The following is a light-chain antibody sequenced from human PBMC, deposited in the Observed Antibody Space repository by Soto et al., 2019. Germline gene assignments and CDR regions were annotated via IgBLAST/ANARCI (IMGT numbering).Light chain of an antibody. CDR2: DAS. J-gene: IGKJ4*01. CDR3: QQRSNWPPLT. V-gene: IGKV3-11*01. CDR1: QSINYY. Sequence: EIVLTQSPATLSLSPGERATLSCRASQSINYYLAWYQQKPGQAPRLLIYDASNRATGIPARFSGSGSGTDFTLTISSLEPEDFAVYYCQQRSNWPPLTFGGGTKAEIK.